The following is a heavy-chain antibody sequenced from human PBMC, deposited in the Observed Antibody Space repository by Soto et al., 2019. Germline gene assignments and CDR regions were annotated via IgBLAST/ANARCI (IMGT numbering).Heavy chain of an antibody. CDR1: GLRFTSSA. D-gene: IGHD2-2*01. J-gene: IGHJ6*03. Sequence: VACEACGLRFTSSAVQGVRKAREQRLEWMGWINAGNGNTRYSQKFQGRVTITRDTSARTAYMELSSLRSEDTAVYYCARGHLAVVPVASWYFYMDVWGKGTTVTVSS. CDR3: ARGHLAVVPVASWYFYMDV. CDR2: INAGNGNT. V-gene: IGHV1-3*01.